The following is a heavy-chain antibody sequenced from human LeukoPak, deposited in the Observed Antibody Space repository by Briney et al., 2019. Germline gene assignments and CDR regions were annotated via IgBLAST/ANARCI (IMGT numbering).Heavy chain of an antibody. Sequence: GASLKISFKGSAYSFTTSWIAWVRQMPGKGLEWMGIIYPADSDTRYCPSFQGQVTISADKSINTAYLQWSSLKASDTAMYYCAAPFGPFTVHGRAFDIWGQGTLVTVSS. J-gene: IGHJ3*02. D-gene: IGHD4-17*01. CDR2: IYPADSDT. CDR3: AAPFGPFTVHGRAFDI. V-gene: IGHV5-51*01. CDR1: AYSFTTSW.